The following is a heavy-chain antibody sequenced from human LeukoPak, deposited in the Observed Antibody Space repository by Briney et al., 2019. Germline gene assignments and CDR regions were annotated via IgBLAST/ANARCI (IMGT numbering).Heavy chain of an antibody. V-gene: IGHV3-23*01. Sequence: VKGRFTISRDNSKNTLYLQMNSLRAEDTALYYCAKNLLQWKLRYFDYWGQGTLVIVSS. D-gene: IGHD1-26*01. CDR3: AKNLLQWKLRYFDY. J-gene: IGHJ4*02.